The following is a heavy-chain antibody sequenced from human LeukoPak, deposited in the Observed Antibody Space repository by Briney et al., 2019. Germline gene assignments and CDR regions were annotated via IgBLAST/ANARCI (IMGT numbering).Heavy chain of an antibody. J-gene: IGHJ4*02. D-gene: IGHD6-19*01. CDR3: AKPASVSIAVPANFDY. CDR1: GFTFSSFG. V-gene: IGHV3-30*02. CDR2: IWYDGTNK. Sequence: GALRLSCAASGFTFSSFGMHWVRQAPGKGLEWVAVIWYDGTNKYYADSVKGRFTISRDNSKNTLYLQMNSLRAEDTAVYYCAKPASVSIAVPANFDYWGQGTLVTVSS.